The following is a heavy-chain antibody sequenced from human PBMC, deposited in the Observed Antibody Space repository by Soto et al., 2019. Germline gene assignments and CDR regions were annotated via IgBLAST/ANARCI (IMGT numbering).Heavy chain of an antibody. J-gene: IGHJ4*02. Sequence: ASVKVSCKASGYTFTAHYIHWVRQAPGPGLEWMGWIHPNTGGTHYAQKFQGRFTMTRDRSIRTVYMELSTLTSDDTAVYYCARDTIDYWGQGTLVTVSS. V-gene: IGHV1-2*02. CDR1: GYTFTAHY. CDR2: IHPNTGGT. CDR3: ARDTIDY.